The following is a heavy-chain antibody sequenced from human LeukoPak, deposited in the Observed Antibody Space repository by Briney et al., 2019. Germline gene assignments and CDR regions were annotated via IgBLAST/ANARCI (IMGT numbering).Heavy chain of an antibody. CDR3: ARVGIAATDAFDI. CDR2: IYYSGST. J-gene: IGHJ3*02. D-gene: IGHD6-13*01. V-gene: IGHV4-61*01. CDR1: GGSVSSGSYY. Sequence: PSETQSLTCTVSGGSVSSGSYYWSWIRQPPGKGLERIGYIYYSGSTNYNPSLKSRVTISVDTSKNQFSLKLSSVTAADTAVYYCARVGIAATDAFDIWGQGTMVTVSS.